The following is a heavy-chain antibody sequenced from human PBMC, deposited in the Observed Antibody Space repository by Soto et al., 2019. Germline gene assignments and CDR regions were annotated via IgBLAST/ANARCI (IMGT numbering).Heavy chain of an antibody. V-gene: IGHV3-73*02. Sequence: EVQLVESGGGLVQPGGSLKLSCAASGFTFSGSAMHWVRQASGKGLEWVGRIRSKANSYATAYAASVKGRFTISRDDSKNTAYLQMNSLKTEDTAVYYCTRLGGWYSNSYYYYGMDVWGQGTTVTVSS. CDR1: GFTFSGSA. D-gene: IGHD6-19*01. CDR3: TRLGGWYSNSYYYYGMDV. J-gene: IGHJ6*02. CDR2: IRSKANSYAT.